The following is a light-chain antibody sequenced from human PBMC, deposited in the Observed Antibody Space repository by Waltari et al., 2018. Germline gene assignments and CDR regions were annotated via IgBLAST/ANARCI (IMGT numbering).Light chain of an antibody. J-gene: IGKJ2*01. CDR2: WAS. Sequence: DIVMTQSPDSLAVPLGERATISCKSSQTVFNRSNNRNSLAWYQQKSGQPPKLLIYWASTRECGVPDRFTGRGSGTDFSLTISSLQAEDVALYFCHQYYTLPYTFGQGTKLEI. CDR1: QTVFNRSNNRNS. V-gene: IGKV4-1*01. CDR3: HQYYTLPYT.